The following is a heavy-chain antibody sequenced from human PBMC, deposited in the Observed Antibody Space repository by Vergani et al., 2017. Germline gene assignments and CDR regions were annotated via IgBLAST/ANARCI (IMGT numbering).Heavy chain of an antibody. J-gene: IGHJ6*03. CDR3: ARDGFMDV. D-gene: IGHD2-2*03. Sequence: QVQLVESGGGVVQPGRSLRLSCAASGFTFSSYAMHWVRQAPGKGLEWVAVISYDGSNKYFADSVKGRFTISRDNSKNTLYLQMNSLRAEDTAVYYCARDGFMDVWDRGP. CDR2: ISYDGSNK. CDR1: GFTFSSYA. V-gene: IGHV3-30-3*01.